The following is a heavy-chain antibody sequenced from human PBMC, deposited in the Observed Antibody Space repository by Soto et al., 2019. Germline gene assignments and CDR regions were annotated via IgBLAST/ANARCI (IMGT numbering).Heavy chain of an antibody. CDR2: IYYSGST. D-gene: IGHD3-10*01. Sequence: SETLSLTCTVSGGSISSYYWSWIRQPPGKGLEWIGYIYYSGSTNYNPSLKSRVTISVDTSKNQFSLKLSSVTAADTAVYYCARVVRGSDHNWFDPWGQGTLVTVSS. CDR3: ARVVRGSDHNWFDP. CDR1: GGSISSYY. V-gene: IGHV4-59*01. J-gene: IGHJ5*02.